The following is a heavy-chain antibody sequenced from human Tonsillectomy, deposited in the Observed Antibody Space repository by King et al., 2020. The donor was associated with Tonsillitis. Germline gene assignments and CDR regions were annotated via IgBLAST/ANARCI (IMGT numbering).Heavy chain of an antibody. D-gene: IGHD5-12*01. V-gene: IGHV4-59*01. J-gene: IGHJ6*03. Sequence: QLQESGPGLVKPSETLSLTCTVAGGSIRSYYCSWIRQPPGKGLDLIGYIYYSVSTNYNPSLKSRVTIAVDTSKNQFSLKLSSVTAADTAVYYCAREVAGFDYYYMDVWGKGTTVTVSS. CDR2: IYYSVST. CDR1: GGSIRSYY. CDR3: AREVAGFDYYYMDV.